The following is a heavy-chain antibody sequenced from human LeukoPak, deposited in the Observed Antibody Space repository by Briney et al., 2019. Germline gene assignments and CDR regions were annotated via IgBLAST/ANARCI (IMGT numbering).Heavy chain of an antibody. D-gene: IGHD1-1*01. V-gene: IGHV1-2*02. CDR2: INPNSGGT. J-gene: IGHJ5*02. CDR1: GYTFTGYY. Sequence: GASVKVSCKASGYTFTGYYMHWVRQAPGQGLEWMGWINPNSGGTNYAQKFRGRVTMTRDTSISTAYMEPSRLRSDDTAVYYCARDYNKPNDSSFDPWGQGTLVTVSS. CDR3: ARDYNKPNDSSFDP.